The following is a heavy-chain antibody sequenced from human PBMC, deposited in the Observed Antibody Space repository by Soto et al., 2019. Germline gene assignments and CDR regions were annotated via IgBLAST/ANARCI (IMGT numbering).Heavy chain of an antibody. V-gene: IGHV3-53*01. CDR1: VFTVSNNY. CDR2: IYDSGGT. Sequence: XGSLRLSCASSVFTVSNNYMSCVRQSPGKGLEWVSVIYDSGGTYYADSVKGRFTISRDDPKNTVYLQMHGLRDEDTAIYYCARRHDFWSGYSYTYGLDVWGQGPTLTVSS. D-gene: IGHD3-3*01. J-gene: IGHJ6*02. CDR3: ARRHDFWSGYSYTYGLDV.